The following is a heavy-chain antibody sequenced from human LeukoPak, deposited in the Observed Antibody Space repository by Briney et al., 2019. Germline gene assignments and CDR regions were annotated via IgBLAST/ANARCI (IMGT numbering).Heavy chain of an antibody. V-gene: IGHV3-23*01. CDR1: RFRFSNYV. CDR3: SKSDDPTDRSDYFRYFDS. J-gene: IGHJ4*02. Sequence: GGSLRLSRAASRFRFSNYVMTWVRPAPGKGLEWVSGISGSAGDTYYPGSVRGGFTLSRDNSKKTLYLPMNSLREGDTAAYFFSKSDDPTDRSDYFRYFDSWGQGTLVTVAS. D-gene: IGHD3-22*01. CDR2: ISGSAGDT.